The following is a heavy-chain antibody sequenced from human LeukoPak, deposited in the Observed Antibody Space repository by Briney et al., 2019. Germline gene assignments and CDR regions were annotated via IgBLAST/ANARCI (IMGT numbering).Heavy chain of an antibody. CDR3: ARHIRAAAVCLDY. D-gene: IGHD6-13*01. Sequence: PSETLSLTCTVSGGSISSGDYFWSWIRQPPVKGLEWIGSIYYSGSTYYNPSLKSRVTISVDTSKNQFSLKLSSVTAADTAVYYCARHIRAAAVCLDYWGQGTLVTVSS. CDR2: IYYSGST. CDR1: GGSISSGDYF. J-gene: IGHJ4*02. V-gene: IGHV4-39*01.